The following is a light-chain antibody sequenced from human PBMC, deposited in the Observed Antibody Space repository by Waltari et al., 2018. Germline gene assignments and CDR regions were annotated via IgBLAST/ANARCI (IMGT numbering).Light chain of an antibody. CDR1: SRAGGGYNC. CDR2: DVS. J-gene: IGLJ2*01. CDR3: NSYAGSNSVL. V-gene: IGLV2-8*01. Sequence: QSALARPPSASGSPGQSVTIPCTGTSRAGGGYNCVSWYQQHPGQAPKPMIYDVSKRPSGVPDRFSGSKSGNTAYLTVSGLQAEDEADYYCNSYAGSNSVLFGAGTKLTVL.